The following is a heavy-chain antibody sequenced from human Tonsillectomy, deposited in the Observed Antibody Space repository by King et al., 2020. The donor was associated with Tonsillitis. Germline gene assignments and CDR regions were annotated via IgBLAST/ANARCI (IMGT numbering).Heavy chain of an antibody. D-gene: IGHD2-21*01. V-gene: IGHV1-2*02. CDR2: INPRSGGT. CDR3: ARDMATLIGARFDY. Sequence: QEQLVQSGAEVKKPGASVKVSCKASGYTFTDYYINWVRQAPGQGLEWMGWINPRSGGTNFAQKFQGRVTMTRDTSISAAYMELSRLTSDDTAVFYCARDMATLIGARFDYWGPGTLLTVSS. CDR1: GYTFTDYY. J-gene: IGHJ4*02.